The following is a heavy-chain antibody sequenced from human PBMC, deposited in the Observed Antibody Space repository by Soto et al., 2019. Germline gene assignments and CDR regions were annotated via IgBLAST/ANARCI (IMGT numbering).Heavy chain of an antibody. CDR3: ARDAVSTIGDFDF. Sequence: ASVKVSCKASGYTVIAYYIHCVRQAPGQVLEWMGWINPKSGATNYPQKFQGRVTMTRDRSITTAYMELSRLKSDDTALYFCARDAVSTIGDFDFWGQGTPVTVSS. J-gene: IGHJ4*02. D-gene: IGHD5-12*01. CDR1: GYTVIAYY. V-gene: IGHV1-2*02. CDR2: INPKSGAT.